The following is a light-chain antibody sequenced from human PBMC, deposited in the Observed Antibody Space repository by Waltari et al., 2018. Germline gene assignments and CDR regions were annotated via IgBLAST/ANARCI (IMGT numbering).Light chain of an antibody. CDR3: QNHERLPAT. V-gene: IGKV3-20*01. CDR1: QSIGRY. CDR2: EAS. Sequence: ELMLTQSPGTLSLSPGERATLSCRASQSIGRYLVWYQQQPGQAPRLLIYEASRRATGIRDRFSGSGSGTDFSLTISRLGPEDFAVYYCQNHERLPATFGQGTKVESK. J-gene: IGKJ1*01.